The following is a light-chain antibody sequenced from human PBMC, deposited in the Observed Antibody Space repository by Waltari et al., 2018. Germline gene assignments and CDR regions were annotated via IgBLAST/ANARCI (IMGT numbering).Light chain of an antibody. Sequence: QSVLTQPPSASGSPGQSVTISCTGTSSDVGGNNYVSWYQQHPGKAPNLMIYEVNKRPSGVPDRFSGSKSGNTASLTVSGLQAEDEADYYCSSYGGSKVFGGWTKLTVL. J-gene: IGLJ3*02. CDR1: SSDVGGNNY. CDR2: EVN. V-gene: IGLV2-8*01. CDR3: SSYGGSKV.